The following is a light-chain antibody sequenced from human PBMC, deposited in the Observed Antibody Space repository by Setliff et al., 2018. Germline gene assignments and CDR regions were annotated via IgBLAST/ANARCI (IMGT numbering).Light chain of an antibody. V-gene: IGLV2-14*01. CDR1: ASDVGDYNY. CDR2: EVI. Sequence: QSALTQPASVSGSPGQSITISCTGSASDVGDYNYVSWHQQHPGEAPKLPIYEVINRPSGISNRFSGSKSGNTASLTISGLLAEDEADYFCSSYTSSHTYVFGSGTKVTVL. J-gene: IGLJ1*01. CDR3: SSYTSSHTYV.